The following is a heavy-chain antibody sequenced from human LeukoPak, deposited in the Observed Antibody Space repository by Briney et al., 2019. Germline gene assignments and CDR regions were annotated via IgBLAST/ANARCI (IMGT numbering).Heavy chain of an antibody. J-gene: IGHJ5*02. CDR3: ARDRYGDNGWFDP. Sequence: GGSLRLSCAASGFTFTSYPMHWVRQAPGKGLEWVTTVSHDGSNKYYADSVKGRFTISRDNSKNTLYLQMNSLRVVDTALYYCARDRYGDNGWFDPWGQGTLVTVSS. V-gene: IGHV3-30-3*01. CDR2: VSHDGSNK. CDR1: GFTFTSYP. D-gene: IGHD4-17*01.